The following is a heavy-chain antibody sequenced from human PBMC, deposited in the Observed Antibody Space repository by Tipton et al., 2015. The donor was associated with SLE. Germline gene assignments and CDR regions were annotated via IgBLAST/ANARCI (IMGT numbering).Heavy chain of an antibody. J-gene: IGHJ4*02. V-gene: IGHV4-59*12. D-gene: IGHD3-10*01. CDR2: VLYTGGT. Sequence: TLSLTCTVSSGSISNYYWSWIRQPPGKGLEWIGYVLYTGGTNYNPSLRSRVTISVDTSKNEFSLKLTSVTAADTAVYYCARDLSGEFDFWGQGTLVTVSS. CDR3: ARDLSGEFDF. CDR1: SGSISNYY.